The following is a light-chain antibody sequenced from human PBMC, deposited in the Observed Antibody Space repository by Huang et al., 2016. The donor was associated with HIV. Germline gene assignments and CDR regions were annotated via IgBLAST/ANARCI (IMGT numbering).Light chain of an antibody. CDR1: QSLLHSNGYNY. J-gene: IGKJ3*01. V-gene: IGKV2-28*01. CDR2: LGS. CDR3: MQVLQTPLT. Sequence: DIVMTQSTLSLPVTPGEPASISCRSSQSLLHSNGYNYFDWYLQKPGQSPQLLIYLGSNRASGVPDRFSCSGSGTDFTLNISRVEAEYVGVYYCMQVLQTPLTFGPGTKVDIK.